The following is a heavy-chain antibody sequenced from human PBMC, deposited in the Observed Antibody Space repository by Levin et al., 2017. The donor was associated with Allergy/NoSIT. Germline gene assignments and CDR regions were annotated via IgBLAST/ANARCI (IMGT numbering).Heavy chain of an antibody. CDR2: ISTNGGST. D-gene: IGHD4-17*01. Sequence: PGGSLRLSCSASGFTFSSFAMHWVRQAPGKGLEYVSAISTNGGSTYYADAVKGRFTISRDNSKNTLFLQMSRLRPEDTALYYCEISDADYLDFDYWGQGTLVTVSS. J-gene: IGHJ4*02. CDR3: EISDADYLDFDY. V-gene: IGHV3-64D*06. CDR1: GFTFSSFA.